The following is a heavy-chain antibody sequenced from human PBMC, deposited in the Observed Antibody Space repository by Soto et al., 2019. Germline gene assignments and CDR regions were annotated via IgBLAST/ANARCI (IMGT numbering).Heavy chain of an antibody. D-gene: IGHD3-22*01. V-gene: IGHV4-30-4*01. CDR3: GRGGYYYDSSGALDH. CDR1: GGSISSGDFY. Sequence: QVQLQESGPGLVKPSQTLSLTCTVSGGSISSGDFYWSWIRQSPGKGLEWIGYIYNSGSTYYNPSLKSRVAISVDPSNNEFSVKLSSVTAADSAVYYCGRGGYYYDSSGALDHWGQGTLVTVSS. J-gene: IGHJ4*02. CDR2: IYNSGST.